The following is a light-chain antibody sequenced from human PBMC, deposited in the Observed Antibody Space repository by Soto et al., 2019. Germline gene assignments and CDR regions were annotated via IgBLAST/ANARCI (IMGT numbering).Light chain of an antibody. J-gene: IGLJ1*01. CDR2: EVF. CDR1: SSDVGGYNY. CDR3: SSYAGSNNFDV. V-gene: IGLV2-8*01. Sequence: QSALTQPPSASGSPGQSVTISCTGTSSDVGGYNYVSWYQQHPGKAPKLMIYEVFKRPSGVPDRFSGSKSGNMASLTVSGLQAEDEADYYCSSYAGSNNFDVFGTGTKVTVL.